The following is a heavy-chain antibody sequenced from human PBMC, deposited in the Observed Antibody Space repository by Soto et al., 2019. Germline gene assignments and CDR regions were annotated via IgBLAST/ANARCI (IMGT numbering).Heavy chain of an antibody. Sequence: SETLSLTCTVSGGPISSSSYYWGWIRQPPGKGLEWIGSIYYSGSTYYNPSLKSRVTISVDTSKNQFSLNLASVTAADTAVYYCVRDVPAAGTDWFDPWGQGTLVTVSS. J-gene: IGHJ5*02. CDR1: GGPISSSSYY. D-gene: IGHD6-13*01. CDR2: IYYSGST. CDR3: VRDVPAAGTDWFDP. V-gene: IGHV4-39*07.